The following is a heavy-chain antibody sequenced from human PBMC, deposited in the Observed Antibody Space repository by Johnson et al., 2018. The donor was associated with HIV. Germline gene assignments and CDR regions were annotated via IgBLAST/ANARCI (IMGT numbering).Heavy chain of an antibody. CDR1: GFTFSSYG. CDR3: ARGVVGVLSNALDI. J-gene: IGHJ3*02. CDR2: ISYDGSNK. D-gene: IGHD3-16*01. Sequence: QVQLVESGGGVVRPGGSLRLSCAASGFTFSSYGMHWVRQAPGKGLEWVAVISYDGSNKYYAASVKGRFTISRDNSKNTLYLQMNSLKTEDTAVYFCARGVVGVLSNALDIWGQGTMVSVSS. V-gene: IGHV3-30*19.